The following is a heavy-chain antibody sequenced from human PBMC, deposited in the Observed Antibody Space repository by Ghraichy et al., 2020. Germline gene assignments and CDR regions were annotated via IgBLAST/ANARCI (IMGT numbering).Heavy chain of an antibody. CDR1: GGSISSGGYY. CDR3: ASCGARITIFGVVTPYYFDY. Sequence: SQTLSLTCTVSGGSISSGGYYWSWIRQHPGKGLEWIGYIYYSGSTYYNPSLKSRVTISVDTSKNQFSLKLSSVTAADTAVYYCASCGARITIFGVVTPYYFDYWGQGTLVTVSS. D-gene: IGHD3-3*01. J-gene: IGHJ4*02. V-gene: IGHV4-31*03. CDR2: IYYSGST.